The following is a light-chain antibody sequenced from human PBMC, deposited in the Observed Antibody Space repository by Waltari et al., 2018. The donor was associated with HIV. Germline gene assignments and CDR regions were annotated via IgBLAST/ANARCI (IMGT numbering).Light chain of an antibody. CDR3: GTWDSSLSAGV. Sequence: QSVLTQPPSVSAAPGQKVTISCSGSSSNIGNNYVSWYQQLPGTAPKPVIYDTNKRPSGIPDRFSGSKSGTSATLDITGLQTGDEADYYCGTWDSSLSAGVFGGGTKLTVL. CDR1: SSNIGNNY. CDR2: DTN. V-gene: IGLV1-51*01. J-gene: IGLJ2*01.